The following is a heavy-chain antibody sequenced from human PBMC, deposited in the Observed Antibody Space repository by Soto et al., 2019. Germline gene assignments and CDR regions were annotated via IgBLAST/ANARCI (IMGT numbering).Heavy chain of an antibody. J-gene: IGHJ6*03. V-gene: IGHV4-34*01. Sequence: SETLSLTCAVYGGSFSGYYWSWIRQPPGKGLEWIGEINHSGSTNYNPSLKSRVTISVDTSKNQFSLKLSSVTAADTAVYYCARNEPDCSSTSCYSFGNYYYYMDVWGKGTTVTVSS. D-gene: IGHD2-2*02. CDR2: INHSGST. CDR1: GGSFSGYY. CDR3: ARNEPDCSSTSCYSFGNYYYYMDV.